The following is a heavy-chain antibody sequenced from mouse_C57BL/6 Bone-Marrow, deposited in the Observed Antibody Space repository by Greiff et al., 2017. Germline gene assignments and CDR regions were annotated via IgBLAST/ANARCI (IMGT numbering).Heavy chain of an antibody. J-gene: IGHJ2*01. CDR2: IDPEDGNT. V-gene: IGHV14-4*01. CDR3: ATLRN. CDR1: GFNIKDDY. Sequence: VQLQQSGAELVRPGASVRLSCTASGFNIKDDYMHWVKQRPEQGLEWIGWIDPEDGNTECASKFQGKATIPADTSSNTACLQLSSLTSEDTAVYYCATLRNWGQGTTLTVSS.